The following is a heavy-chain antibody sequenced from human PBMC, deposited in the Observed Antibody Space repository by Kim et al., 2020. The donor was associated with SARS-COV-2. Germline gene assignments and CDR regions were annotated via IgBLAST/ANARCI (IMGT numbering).Heavy chain of an antibody. D-gene: IGHD1-26*01. CDR2: IKQAESET. Sequence: GGSLRLSCTASGFAFSSYGMTWVRQVPGKGLEWVSNIKQAESETYYVDSVKGRFTISRNNAQNSLYLQMNSLRGDDTAVYYCGGGARHDYWGQGTLVTVS. V-gene: IGHV3-7*01. CDR1: GFAFSSYG. CDR3: GGGARHDY. J-gene: IGHJ4*02.